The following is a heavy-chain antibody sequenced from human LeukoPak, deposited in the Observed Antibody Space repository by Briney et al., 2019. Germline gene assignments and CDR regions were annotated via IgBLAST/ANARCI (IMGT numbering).Heavy chain of an antibody. V-gene: IGHV1-69-2*01. CDR1: GYTFTDYY. D-gene: IGHD4-23*01. CDR2: VDPEDGET. CDR3: TTLRKLDY. Sequence: ATVKISCKASGYTFTDYYMHWVQLAPGKGLEWMGRVDPEDGETIYAEKFQGRVTITADTSRKTAYVELSSLRSEDTAVYYCTTLRKLDYWGQGTLVTVSS. J-gene: IGHJ4*02.